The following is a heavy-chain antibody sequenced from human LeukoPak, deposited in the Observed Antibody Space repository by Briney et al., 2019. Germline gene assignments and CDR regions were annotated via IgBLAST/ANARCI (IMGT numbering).Heavy chain of an antibody. Sequence: EASVKVSCKASGCTFTRHGISWVRQAPGQGLEWMGWISCYNGDTHYAQNYQGRLTMTTDTSTSTAYMELRSLRSDDTAVYYCARDPSNTSGHNTWFDYWGQGTLLTVSS. J-gene: IGHJ4*02. D-gene: IGHD3-3*01. CDR1: GCTFTRHG. CDR2: ISCYNGDT. V-gene: IGHV1-18*01. CDR3: ARDPSNTSGHNTWFDY.